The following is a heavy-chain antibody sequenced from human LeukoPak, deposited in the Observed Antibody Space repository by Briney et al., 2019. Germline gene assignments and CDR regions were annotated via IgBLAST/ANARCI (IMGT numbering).Heavy chain of an antibody. V-gene: IGHV1-2*02. Sequence: ASVKVSXKASGYTFTGYYMHWVRQAPGQGLEWMGLINPNSGGTNYAQKFQGRVTMTRDTSISTAYMELSRLRSADTAVYYCARVLRGNGRCDYWGQGTLVTVSS. J-gene: IGHJ4*02. CDR2: INPNSGGT. CDR3: ARVLRGNGRCDY. D-gene: IGHD3-10*01. CDR1: GYTFTGYY.